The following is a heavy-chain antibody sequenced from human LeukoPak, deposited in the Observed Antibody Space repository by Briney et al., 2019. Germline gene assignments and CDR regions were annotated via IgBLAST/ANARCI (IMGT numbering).Heavy chain of an antibody. V-gene: IGHV1-46*01. Sequence: ASVTVSCKAYGYTFTSYYMHWVRQRPGQGLEWMGIINPSGGSTSYAQKFQSRVTITRDTSKSTVYMELSSLRAEDTAMYYCAREDRFGPKPEYYYGMDVWGQGTTVTVSS. CDR1: GYTFTSYY. CDR3: AREDRFGPKPEYYYGMDV. J-gene: IGHJ6*02. CDR2: INPSGGST. D-gene: IGHD3-10*01.